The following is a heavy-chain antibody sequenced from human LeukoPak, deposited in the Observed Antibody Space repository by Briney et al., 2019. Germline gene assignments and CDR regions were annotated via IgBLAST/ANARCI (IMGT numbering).Heavy chain of an antibody. CDR1: GFTFSSYG. V-gene: IGHV3-30*02. J-gene: IGHJ4*02. CDR2: IRYDGSNK. D-gene: IGHD6-13*01. Sequence: PGGSLRLSCAASGFTFSSYGIHWVRQAPGKGLEWVAFIRYDGSNKYHADSVKGRFTISRDNSKNTVYLQMNSLRAEDTAVYYCARVIPPGRAAAGSFDYWGQGMLVTVSS. CDR3: ARVIPPGRAAAGSFDY.